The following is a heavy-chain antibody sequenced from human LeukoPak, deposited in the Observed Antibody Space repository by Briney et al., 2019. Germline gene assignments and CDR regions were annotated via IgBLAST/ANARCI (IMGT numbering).Heavy chain of an antibody. CDR3: AREPYDISGYGMDV. CDR1: QFTFNIYP. V-gene: IGHV3-30-3*01. Sequence: GGSLRLSCAASQFTFNIYPMHWVRQAPGKGLEWVATIAYDGTNIFYADSVRGRFTISRDNSKSALFLEMNSLRGEDTAVYYCAREPYDISGYGMDVWGQGTMVTVSS. D-gene: IGHD3-22*01. J-gene: IGHJ6*02. CDR2: IAYDGTNI.